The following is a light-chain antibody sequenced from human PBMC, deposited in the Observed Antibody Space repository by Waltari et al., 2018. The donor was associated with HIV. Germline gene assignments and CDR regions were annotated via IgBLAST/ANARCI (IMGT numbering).Light chain of an antibody. CDR2: LGS. V-gene: IGKV2-28*01. J-gene: IGKJ2*01. CDR1: QSLSDGNGDDN. CDR3: MQGLQRPHT. Sequence: DIVMTQSPLSLTVPHGEPASISCTSSQSLSDGNGDDNLDWYVQKPGQSPQLLIYLGSNRASGVPDRFSGSGAGKSFTLKISRVEAEDVGIYYCMQGLQRPHTFGQGTKLE.